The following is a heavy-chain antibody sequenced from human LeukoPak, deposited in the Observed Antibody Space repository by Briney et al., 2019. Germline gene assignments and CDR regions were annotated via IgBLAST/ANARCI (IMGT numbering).Heavy chain of an antibody. J-gene: IGHJ4*02. D-gene: IGHD5-18*01. CDR2: IYNSGST. CDR3: ARGVPGYSYGTGGFDY. CDR1: GGSISRHY. V-gene: IGHV4-59*11. Sequence: SETLSLTCTVSGGSISRHYWTWIRQPPGKGLEWIGYIYNSGSTNYNPTLKSRVTISVDTSKNQFSPKLRSVTAADTAVYYCARGVPGYSYGTGGFDYWGQGTRVTVSS.